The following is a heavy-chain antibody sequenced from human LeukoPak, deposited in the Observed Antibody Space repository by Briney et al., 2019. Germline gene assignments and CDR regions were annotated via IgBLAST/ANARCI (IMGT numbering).Heavy chain of an antibody. V-gene: IGHV3-23*01. CDR1: GFTFSSYA. J-gene: IGHJ5*02. D-gene: IGHD5-18*01. CDR2: ISGSGGST. Sequence: GGSLRLSCAASGFTFSSYAMSWVRQAPGKGLEWVSAISGSGGSTYYADSVKGRFTISRDNSKNTLYLQMNSLRAEDTAVYYCAESALLWLSISPFDPWGQGTLVTVSS. CDR3: AESALLWLSISPFDP.